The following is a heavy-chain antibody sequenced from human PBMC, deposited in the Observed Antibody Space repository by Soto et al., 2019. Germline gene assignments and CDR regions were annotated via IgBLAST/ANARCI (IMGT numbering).Heavy chain of an antibody. J-gene: IGHJ4*02. Sequence: PSETLSLTCTVSGGSISSSSYYWGWIRQPPGKGLEWIGSIYYSGSTYYNPSLKSRVTISVDTSKNQFSLKLSSVTAADTAVYYCAGYYYDSSGLSLYYFDYWGQGTQVTVSS. CDR3: AGYYYDSSGLSLYYFDY. CDR2: IYYSGST. CDR1: GGSISSSSYY. D-gene: IGHD3-22*01. V-gene: IGHV4-39*01.